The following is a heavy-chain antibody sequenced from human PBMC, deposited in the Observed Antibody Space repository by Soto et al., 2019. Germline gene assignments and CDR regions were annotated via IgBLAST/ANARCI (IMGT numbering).Heavy chain of an antibody. Sequence: QLQLQESGPGLVKPSETLSLTCTVSGGSISSSSYYWGWIRQPPGKGLEWIGSIYYSGSTYYNPSLKSRVTISVDASKNHVSLKLSSVTAADTAVYYCARADWGSGFYYYYGMDVWGQGTTVTVSS. CDR2: IYYSGST. J-gene: IGHJ6*02. CDR3: ARADWGSGFYYYYGMDV. D-gene: IGHD3-9*01. CDR1: GGSISSSSYY. V-gene: IGHV4-39*02.